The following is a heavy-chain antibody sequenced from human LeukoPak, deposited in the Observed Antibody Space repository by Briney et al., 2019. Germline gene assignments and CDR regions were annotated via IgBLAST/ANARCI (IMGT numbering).Heavy chain of an antibody. CDR3: ARENYDFWSGYYPNWFDP. D-gene: IGHD3-3*01. Sequence: GGSLRLSCAASGFTFSSYSMNWVRQAPGKGLEWVSSISSSSSYIYYADSVKGRFTISRDHAKNSLYLQMNSLRAEDTAVYYCARENYDFWSGYYPNWFDPWGQGTLVTVSS. V-gene: IGHV3-21*01. CDR2: ISSSSSYI. J-gene: IGHJ5*02. CDR1: GFTFSSYS.